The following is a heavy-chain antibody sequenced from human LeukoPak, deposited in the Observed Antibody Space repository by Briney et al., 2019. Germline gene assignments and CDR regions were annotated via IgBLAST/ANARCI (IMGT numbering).Heavy chain of an antibody. D-gene: IGHD3-3*01. CDR1: GGSIRSYY. CDR2: IYYSGST. Sequence: PSETLSLTCSVSGGSIRSYYWSWIRQPPGKGLEWIGYIYYSGSTNYNPSLKSRVTISVDTSKNQFSLKLSSVTAADTAVYYCARGTHNDFWSAYEYYFDYWGQGTLVTVSS. J-gene: IGHJ4*02. V-gene: IGHV4-59*01. CDR3: ARGTHNDFWSAYEYYFDY.